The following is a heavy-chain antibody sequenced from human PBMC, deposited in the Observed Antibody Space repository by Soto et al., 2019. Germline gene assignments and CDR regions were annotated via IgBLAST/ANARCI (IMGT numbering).Heavy chain of an antibody. D-gene: IGHD6-13*01. V-gene: IGHV1-8*01. CDR2: MNPNSGNT. CDR3: ARGLRYSSSWPPGY. J-gene: IGHJ4*02. CDR1: GYTFTSYD. Sequence: ASVKVSCKASGYTFTSYDINWVRQATGQGLEWMGWMNPNSGNTGYAQKIQGRVTMTRNTSISTAYMELSSLRSEDTAVYYCARGLRYSSSWPPGYWGQGTLVTVSS.